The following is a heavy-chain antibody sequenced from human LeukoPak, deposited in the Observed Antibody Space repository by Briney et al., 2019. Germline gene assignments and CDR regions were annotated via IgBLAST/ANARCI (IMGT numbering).Heavy chain of an antibody. J-gene: IGHJ4*02. CDR3: TTAPSGYAYMNGWHLDY. V-gene: IGHV3-15*01. CDR1: GFGFSYAW. CDR2: IKRKSDGETT. D-gene: IGHD5-18*01. Sequence: GGSLRLSCAASGFGFSYAWMSWVRQAPGKGPEWVGRIKRKSDGETTDYAAPVKGRFTISRDDSKNTLFLQMNSLKTEDTAFYYCTTAPSGYAYMNGWHLDYWGQGALVTVSS.